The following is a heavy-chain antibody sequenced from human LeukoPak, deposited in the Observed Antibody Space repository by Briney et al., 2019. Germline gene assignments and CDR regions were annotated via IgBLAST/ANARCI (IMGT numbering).Heavy chain of an antibody. D-gene: IGHD3-22*01. V-gene: IGHV1-18*01. CDR2: ISAYNGNT. J-gene: IGHJ4*02. CDR3: AVGTYYYDSSGYYPLDY. Sequence: ASVKVSCKASGYTFTSYGISWVRQAPGQGLEWMGWISAYNGNTNYAQKLQGRVTMTTDTSTSTAYMELRSLRFDDTAVYYCAVGTYYYDSSGYYPLDYWGQGTLVTVSS. CDR1: GYTFTSYG.